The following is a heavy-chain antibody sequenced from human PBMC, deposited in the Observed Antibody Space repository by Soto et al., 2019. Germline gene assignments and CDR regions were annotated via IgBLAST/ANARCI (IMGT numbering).Heavy chain of an antibody. Sequence: ASVKVSCKASGYTFTGYYMHWVRQAPGQGLEWMGWINPNSGGTNYAQKFQGWVTMTRDTSISTAYMELSRLRSDDTAVYYCARDVGALRAPHAFDIWGQGTMVTVSS. CDR1: GYTFTGYY. CDR2: INPNSGGT. CDR3: ARDVGALRAPHAFDI. J-gene: IGHJ3*02. V-gene: IGHV1-2*04. D-gene: IGHD1-26*01.